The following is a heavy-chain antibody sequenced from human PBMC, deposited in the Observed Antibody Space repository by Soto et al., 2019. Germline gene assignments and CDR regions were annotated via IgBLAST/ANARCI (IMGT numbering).Heavy chain of an antibody. CDR2: IYSGGST. J-gene: IGHJ6*02. V-gene: IGHV3-66*01. Sequence: GGSLRLSCAASGFTVSSNDMSWVRQAPGKGLEWVSVIYSGGSTYYADSVKGRFTISRDNSKNTLYLQMNSLRAEDTAVYYCARSHDFWSGYGMDVWGQGTTVTVSS. CDR1: GFTVSSND. D-gene: IGHD3-3*01. CDR3: ARSHDFWSGYGMDV.